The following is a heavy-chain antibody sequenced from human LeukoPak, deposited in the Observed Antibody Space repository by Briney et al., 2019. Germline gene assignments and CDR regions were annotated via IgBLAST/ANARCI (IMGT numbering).Heavy chain of an antibody. J-gene: IGHJ4*02. CDR2: MNPNSGKT. CDR1: GYTFTSYD. V-gene: IGHV1-8*01. CDR3: ARAQRYCGSTSCYAPVAF. D-gene: IGHD2-2*01. Sequence: ASVKVSCKASGYTFTSYDINWVRQATGQGLEWMGWMNPNSGKTDYAQKFQGRVTMTRNTSITTAYMELSSLRSEDTAVYYCARAQRYCGSTSCYAPVAFWGQGTLVTVSS.